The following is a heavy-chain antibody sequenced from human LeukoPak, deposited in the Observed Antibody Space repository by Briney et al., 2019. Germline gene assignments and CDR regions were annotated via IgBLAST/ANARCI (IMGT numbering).Heavy chain of an antibody. CDR3: AREMAV. V-gene: IGHV3-33*01. Sequence: QTGGSLRLSCAASGFSFGTYCMHWARQVPGKGLEWVAVIWYDGSNEDYAGSVKGRFTISRDNSKNTLYLQMNSLRAEDTAVYYCAREMAVWGQGALVTVSS. D-gene: IGHD2-8*01. CDR1: GFSFGTYC. CDR2: IWYDGSNE. J-gene: IGHJ4*02.